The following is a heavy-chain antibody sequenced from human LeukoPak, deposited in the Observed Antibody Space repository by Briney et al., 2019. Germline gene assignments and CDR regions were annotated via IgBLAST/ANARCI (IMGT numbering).Heavy chain of an antibody. D-gene: IGHD3-22*01. J-gene: IGHJ6*02. CDR3: ARANYYDSGGFFPYGLDV. Sequence: SETLSLTCAVSGXSITSYYWSWIRQPAGKGREWIGRIHSSGSTNYNPSLKSRVTMSVDTSKNQFSLKVNSVTAADTAVYYCARANYYDSGGFFPYGLDVWGHGTTVTVSS. CDR2: IHSSGST. CDR1: GXSITSYY. V-gene: IGHV4-4*07.